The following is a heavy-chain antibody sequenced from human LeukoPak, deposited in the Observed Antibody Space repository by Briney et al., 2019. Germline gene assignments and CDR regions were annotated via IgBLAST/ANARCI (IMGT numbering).Heavy chain of an antibody. CDR2: ITGSGGST. CDR1: GFIVSSNYA. Sequence: PGGSLRLSCAASGFIVSSNYAMSWVRQAPGKGLEWVSSITGSGGSTYYADSVKGRFTISRDNSKNTLYLQMSSLRAEDTAVYYCAKDKGDFWSGHHYWGQGTLVTVSS. J-gene: IGHJ4*02. D-gene: IGHD3-3*01. CDR3: AKDKGDFWSGHHY. V-gene: IGHV3-23*01.